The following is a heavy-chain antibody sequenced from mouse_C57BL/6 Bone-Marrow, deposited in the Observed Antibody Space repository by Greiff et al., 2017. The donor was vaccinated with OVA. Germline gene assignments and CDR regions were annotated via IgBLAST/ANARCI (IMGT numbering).Heavy chain of an antibody. V-gene: IGHV1-61*01. J-gene: IGHJ3*01. Sequence: QVQLQQPGAELVRPGSSVKLSCKASGYTFTSYWMDWVKQRPGQGLEWIGNIYPSDSETHYNQKFKDKATLTVDKSSSTAYMQLSSLTSEDSAVYYCARSWTAAWFAYWGQGTLVTVSA. D-gene: IGHD3-3*01. CDR2: IYPSDSET. CDR1: GYTFTSYW. CDR3: ARSWTAAWFAY.